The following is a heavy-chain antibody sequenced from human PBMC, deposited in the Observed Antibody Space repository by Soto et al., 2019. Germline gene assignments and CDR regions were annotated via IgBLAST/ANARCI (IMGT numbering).Heavy chain of an antibody. CDR2: ISAYNGNT. V-gene: IGHV1-18*01. D-gene: IGHD3-22*01. Sequence: QVQLVQSGAEVKKPGASVKVSCKASGYTFTSYGISWVRQAPGQGLEWMGWISAYNGNTNYAQKLQVRVTMTTDTSTSTAYMELRSLRSDDTAVYYCASSVNYDSSGYYYFHAFDIWCQGTMVTVSS. J-gene: IGHJ3*02. CDR3: ASSVNYDSSGYYYFHAFDI. CDR1: GYTFTSYG.